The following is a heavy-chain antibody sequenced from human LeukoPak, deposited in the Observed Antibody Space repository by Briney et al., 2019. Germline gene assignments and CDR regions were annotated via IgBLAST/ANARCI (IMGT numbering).Heavy chain of an antibody. CDR2: IYHSGST. CDR3: ARASPNYTGGYYGSTYYYYMDV. J-gene: IGHJ6*03. D-gene: IGHD3-22*01. V-gene: IGHV4-38-2*01. CDR1: GYSISSGYY. Sequence: SETLSLTCAVSGYSISSGYYWGWIRQPPGKGLEWIGSIYHSGSTYYNPSLKSRVTISVDTSKNQFSLKLSSVTAADTAVYYCARASPNYTGGYYGSTYYYYMDVWGKGTTVTVSS.